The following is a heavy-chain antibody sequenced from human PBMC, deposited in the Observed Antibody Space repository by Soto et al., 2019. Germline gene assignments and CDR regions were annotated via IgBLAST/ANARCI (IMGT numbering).Heavy chain of an antibody. Sequence: QVQLVESGGGVVQPGRSLRLSCAASGFTFSSYGMHWVRQAPGKGLEWVAVIWYDGSNKYYADSVKGRFTISRDNSKNTLYLQMNSLRAEDTAVYYCARGPPNHGYYHFWSGYYGTVDYWGQGTLVTVSS. J-gene: IGHJ4*02. CDR2: IWYDGSNK. V-gene: IGHV3-33*01. CDR3: ARGPPNHGYYHFWSGYYGTVDY. CDR1: GFTFSSYG. D-gene: IGHD3-3*01.